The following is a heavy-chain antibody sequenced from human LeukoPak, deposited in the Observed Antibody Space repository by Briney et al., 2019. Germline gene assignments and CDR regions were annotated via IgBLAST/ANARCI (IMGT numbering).Heavy chain of an antibody. V-gene: IGHV3-23*01. J-gene: IGHJ4*02. CDR3: AKATPRGYSYGQPLDY. CDR2: ISGSGGST. CDR1: GFTFSSYA. D-gene: IGHD5-18*01. Sequence: GSLRLSCAASGFTFSSYAMSWVRQAPGEGLEWVSAISGSGGSTYYADSVKGRFTISRDNSKNTLYLQMNSLRAEDTAVYYCAKATPRGYSYGQPLDYWGQGTLVTVSS.